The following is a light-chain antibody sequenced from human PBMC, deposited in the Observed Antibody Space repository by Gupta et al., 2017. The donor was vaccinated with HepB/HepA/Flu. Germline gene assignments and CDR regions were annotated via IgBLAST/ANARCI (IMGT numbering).Light chain of an antibody. CDR1: QSVGTD. CDR3: HQSDVLPLT. Sequence: VLPQSPDFQSVSPEGKVTITCRASQSVGTDLHWYRQKPGQSPMLLIKFASQSLSGVPPRIIGRGSGTYSTLTISSPRAEDAATYYCHQSDVLPLTFGGGTKVEIK. V-gene: IGKV6-21*01. J-gene: IGKJ4*01. CDR2: FAS.